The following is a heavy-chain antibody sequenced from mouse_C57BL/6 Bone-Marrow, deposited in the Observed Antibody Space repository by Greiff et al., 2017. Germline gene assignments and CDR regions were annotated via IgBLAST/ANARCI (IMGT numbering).Heavy chain of an antibody. Sequence: QVQLQQPGAELVMPGASVKLSCKASGYTFTSYWMHWVKQRPGQGLEWIGEIDPSDSYTNYNPKFNGKSTWTVDKSSSTAYMQLSSLTSEDSAVYYCARSKVSNYFDYWGQGTTLTVSS. V-gene: IGHV1-69*01. CDR2: IDPSDSYT. CDR1: GYTFTSYW. J-gene: IGHJ2*01. D-gene: IGHD6-2*01. CDR3: ARSKVSNYFDY.